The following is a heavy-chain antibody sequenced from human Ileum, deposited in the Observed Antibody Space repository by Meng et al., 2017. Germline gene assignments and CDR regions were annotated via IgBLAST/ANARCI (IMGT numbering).Heavy chain of an antibody. J-gene: IGHJ4*02. D-gene: IGHD5-12*01. V-gene: IGHV4-4*02. Sequence: QVPLQEPGPGLVKPSGTLSLTCAVSGDSISSGNWWNWVRQSPGKGLEWIGEIFHGGTTNYNPSLKNRVTLLMDKSKNQFSLQLTSVTAADTAVFYCARGIGDIRVGFDYWGQGILVTVSS. CDR3: ARGIGDIRVGFDY. CDR2: IFHGGTT. CDR1: GDSISSGNW.